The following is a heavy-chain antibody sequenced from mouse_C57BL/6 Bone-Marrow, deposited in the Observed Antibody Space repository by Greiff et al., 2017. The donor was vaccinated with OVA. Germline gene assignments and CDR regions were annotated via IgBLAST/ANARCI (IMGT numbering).Heavy chain of an antibody. D-gene: IGHD2-4*01. CDR2: ISNGGGST. Sequence: DVKLVESGGGLVQPGGSLKLSCAASGFTFSDYYMYWVRQTPEKRLEWVAYISNGGGSTYYPDTVKGRFTISRDNAKNTLYLQMSRLKSEDTAMYYCARRLRRLYWYFDVWGTGTTVTVSS. V-gene: IGHV5-12*01. CDR3: ARRLRRLYWYFDV. J-gene: IGHJ1*03. CDR1: GFTFSDYY.